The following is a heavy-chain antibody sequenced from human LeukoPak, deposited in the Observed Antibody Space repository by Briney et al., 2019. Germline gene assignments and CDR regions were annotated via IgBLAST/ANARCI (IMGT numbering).Heavy chain of an antibody. CDR3: AKGVLGAKPLDP. Sequence: GGSLRLSCAASVFTFSSYTMNWVRQAPGKGLEWVSGISGSGVGTYYADSVKGRFTIARDNSKNTLYLQVNSLRAEDTAVYYCAKGVLGAKPLDPWGQGTLVTVSS. D-gene: IGHD3-16*01. CDR1: VFTFSSYT. V-gene: IGHV3-23*01. J-gene: IGHJ5*02. CDR2: ISGSGVGT.